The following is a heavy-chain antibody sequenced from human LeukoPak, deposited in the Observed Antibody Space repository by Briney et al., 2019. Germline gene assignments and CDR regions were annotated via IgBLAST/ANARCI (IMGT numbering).Heavy chain of an antibody. CDR1: GGTFSSYA. J-gene: IGHJ6*03. V-gene: IGHV1-69*13. CDR3: ATQTRAKADYYYYYYMDV. D-gene: IGHD6-13*01. CDR2: ISPIFGTA. Sequence: SVKVSCKASGGTFSSYAISWVRQAPGQGLEWMGGISPIFGTANYAQKFQGRVTITADESTSTAYMELSSLRSEDTAVYYCATQTRAKADYYYYYYMDVWGKGTTVTVSS.